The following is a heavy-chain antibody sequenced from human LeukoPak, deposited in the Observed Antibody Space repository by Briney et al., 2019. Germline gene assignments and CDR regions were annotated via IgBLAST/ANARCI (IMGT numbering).Heavy chain of an antibody. CDR1: GFSLSTRGVG. Sequence: SGPTLVKPTQTLTLICTFSGFSLSTRGVGVGWIRQPPAKALEWLALINFDDDKRYSPSLKSRLTITKDTSKNQVVLTMTNMDPVDTATYYCAHNRGSGSYPNNWFEPWGQGILVTVAS. V-gene: IGHV2-5*02. D-gene: IGHD3-10*01. CDR2: INFDDDK. J-gene: IGHJ5*02. CDR3: AHNRGSGSYPNNWFEP.